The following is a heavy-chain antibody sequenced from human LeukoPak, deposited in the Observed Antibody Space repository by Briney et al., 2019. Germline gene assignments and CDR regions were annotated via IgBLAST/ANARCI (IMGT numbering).Heavy chain of an antibody. J-gene: IGHJ6*02. CDR2: ISGATSGT. V-gene: IGHV3-23*01. Sequence: GGSLRLSCAASGFTFSTCAMSWVRQAPGKGLEWVSGISGATSGTYYADSVKGRFTISKDNSKNTLFLQVNSLRAEDTAVYYCAKVRTYFYHGLDVWGQGTTVTVSS. CDR1: GFTFSTCA. CDR3: AKVRTYFYHGLDV. D-gene: IGHD1-14*01.